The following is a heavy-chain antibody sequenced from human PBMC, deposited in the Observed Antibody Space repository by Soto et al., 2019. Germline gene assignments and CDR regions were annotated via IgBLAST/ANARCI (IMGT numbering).Heavy chain of an antibody. CDR2: IYYSGST. CDR3: ARERKGGDFPHYYCYGMDV. CDR1: GGSISSGGYY. Sequence: QVQLQESGPGLVKPSQTLSLTCTVSGGSISSGGYYWSWIRQHPGKGLEWIGYIYYSGSTYYNPALKSRVTISVDTSKNQFSLKLRSVTAADTAVYYCARERKGGDFPHYYCYGMDVWGQGTTVTVSS. D-gene: IGHD2-21*02. V-gene: IGHV4-31*03. J-gene: IGHJ6*02.